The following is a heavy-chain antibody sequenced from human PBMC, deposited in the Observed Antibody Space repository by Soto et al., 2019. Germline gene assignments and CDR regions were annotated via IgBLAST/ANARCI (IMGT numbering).Heavy chain of an antibody. V-gene: IGHV1-3*01. CDR2: INAGNGST. CDR3: ARDDCSGGSCPIDY. Sequence: GASVKVSCKASGYTFTTYPMHWVRQAPGQRLEWMGWINAGNGSTKYSQKFQGRVTITRDTSASTVYMELSSLRSEDTAVYYCARDDCSGGSCPIDYWGQGTLVTVSS. J-gene: IGHJ4*02. D-gene: IGHD2-15*01. CDR1: GYTFTTYP.